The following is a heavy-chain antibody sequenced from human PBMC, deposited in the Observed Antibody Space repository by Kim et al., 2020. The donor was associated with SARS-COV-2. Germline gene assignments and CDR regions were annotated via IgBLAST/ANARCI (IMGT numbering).Heavy chain of an antibody. CDR1: GDSINSALF. Sequence: SETLSLTCTVSGDSINSALFWGGLRQPSGEGLQGLGLIYDSGNAFYNPSLNSRVPISLDTAKKHFSLRMTSVTASDPSIYFCSRGVALWVQGILVTVFS. CDR3: SRGVAL. CDR2: IYDSGNA. J-gene: IGHJ1*01. V-gene: IGHV4-38-2*02.